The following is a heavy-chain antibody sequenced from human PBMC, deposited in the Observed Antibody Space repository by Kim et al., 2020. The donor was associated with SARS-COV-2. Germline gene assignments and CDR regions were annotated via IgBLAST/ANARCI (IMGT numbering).Heavy chain of an antibody. CDR1: GGSFSGYY. CDR3: AREELRYFDWLPDYDYYGMDV. CDR2: INHSGST. J-gene: IGHJ6*02. Sequence: SETLSLTCAVYGGSFSGYYWSWIRQPPGKGLEWIGEINHSGSTNYNPSLKSRVTISVDTSKNQFSLKLSSVTAADTAVYYCAREELRYFDWLPDYDYYGMDVWGQGTTVTVSS. D-gene: IGHD3-9*01. V-gene: IGHV4-34*01.